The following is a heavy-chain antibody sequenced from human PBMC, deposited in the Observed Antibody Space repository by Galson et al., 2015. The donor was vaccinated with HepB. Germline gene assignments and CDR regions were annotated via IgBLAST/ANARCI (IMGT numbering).Heavy chain of an antibody. CDR2: IRSKATNYAA. CDR1: GFTFSGSA. J-gene: IGHJ4*02. V-gene: IGHV3-73*01. CDR3: VRSGDFSGYSSR. Sequence: SLRLSCAASGFTFSGSAIHWVRQASGKGPEWIGHIRSKATNYAAIYVPSLKGRFTISRDDSKNMAYLHTRSLKTDDTAVYYCVRSGDFSGYSSRWGQGTLVTVSS. D-gene: IGHD6-13*01.